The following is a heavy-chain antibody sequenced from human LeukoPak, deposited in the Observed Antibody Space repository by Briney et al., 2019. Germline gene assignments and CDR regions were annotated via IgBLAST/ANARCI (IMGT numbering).Heavy chain of an antibody. V-gene: IGHV4-59*01. D-gene: IGHD6-19*01. J-gene: IGHJ6*03. CDR2: IYYSGST. CDR3: ARALGGWGFNMDV. Sequence: SETLSLTCSVSGASINSDYWSWIRQPPGKGLEWIAYIYYSGSTNHNPSFKSRVTTSVDTSKNQFPLKLSSVTAADTAVYYCARALGGWGFNMDVWGKGTTVTVSS. CDR1: GASINSDY.